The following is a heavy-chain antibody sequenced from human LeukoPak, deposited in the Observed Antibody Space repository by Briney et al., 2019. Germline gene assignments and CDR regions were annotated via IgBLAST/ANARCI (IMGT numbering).Heavy chain of an antibody. Sequence: QPGGSLRLSCAASGFTFSSYAMSWVRQAPGKGLEWVSAISSSGGSTYYADSVKGRFTISRDNSKNTLYLQMDSLRAEDTAVYYCAKGGQQMVQGIDYWGQGTLVTVSS. CDR3: AKGGQQMVQGIDY. CDR2: ISSSGGST. CDR1: GFTFSSYA. J-gene: IGHJ4*02. D-gene: IGHD6-13*01. V-gene: IGHV3-23*01.